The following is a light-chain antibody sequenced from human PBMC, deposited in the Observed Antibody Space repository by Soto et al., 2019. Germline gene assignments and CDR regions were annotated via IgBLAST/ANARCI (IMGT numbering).Light chain of an antibody. CDR3: QHYNDWPPWT. CDR1: LSVCPN. Sequence: VMTQSPATLSVSPGERATLSYRASLSVCPNLGWYQQNFGQAPRLLIYGAFIRATGIPARFSGSGSGRDFTLTISSLQSEEFAVYYCQHYNDWPPWTFGQGNKVEI. CDR2: GAF. J-gene: IGKJ1*01. V-gene: IGKV3-15*01.